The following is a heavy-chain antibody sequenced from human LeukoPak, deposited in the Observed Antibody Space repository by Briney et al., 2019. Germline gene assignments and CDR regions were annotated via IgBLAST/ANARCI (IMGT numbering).Heavy chain of an antibody. CDR1: GNTLTELS. V-gene: IGHV1-24*01. D-gene: IGHD6-6*01. CDR2: FDPEDGET. CDR3: ATGQLGKYYYYYGMDV. Sequence: ASVKGSRKGTGNTLTELSMHWVRQAPGKGLEWMGGFDPEDGETIYAQKFQGRVTMTEDTSTDTAYMELSSLRSEDTAVYYCATGQLGKYYYYYGMDVWGQGTTVTVSS. J-gene: IGHJ6*02.